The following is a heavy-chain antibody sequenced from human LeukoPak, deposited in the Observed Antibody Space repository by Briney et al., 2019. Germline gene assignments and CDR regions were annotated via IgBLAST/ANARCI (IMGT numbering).Heavy chain of an antibody. Sequence: PGGSLRLSCAASGFTVSSNYMSWVRQAPGKGLEWVSVIYSGGSTYYADSVKGRFTISRDNSKNTLYLQMNSLRAEDTAVYYCAYDSSGYDYYFDYWGQGTLVTVSS. J-gene: IGHJ4*02. V-gene: IGHV3-66*01. CDR2: IYSGGST. CDR1: GFTVSSNY. CDR3: AYDSSGYDYYFDY. D-gene: IGHD3-22*01.